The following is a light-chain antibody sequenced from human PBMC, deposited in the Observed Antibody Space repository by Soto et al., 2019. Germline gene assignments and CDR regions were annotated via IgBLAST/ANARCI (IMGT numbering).Light chain of an antibody. CDR2: GAS. Sequence: EIVMTQSPATLSVSPGERATLSCRASQSVSSNLAWYQQKPGQAPRLLIYGASTRPTGIPARFSGSGSGTEFTLTISSLQSEDFALYSCQQYNNWPPITFGRGTKLEIK. V-gene: IGKV3-15*01. CDR3: QQYNNWPPIT. CDR1: QSVSSN. J-gene: IGKJ2*01.